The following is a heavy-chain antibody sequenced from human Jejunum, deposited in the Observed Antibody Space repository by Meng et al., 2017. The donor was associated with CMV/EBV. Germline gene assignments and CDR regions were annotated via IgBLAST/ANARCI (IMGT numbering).Heavy chain of an antibody. CDR3: ARTVGYNYGLGS. V-gene: IGHV3-53*01. CDR2: IYAGGTT. D-gene: IGHD5-18*01. J-gene: IGHJ5*02. CDR1: GFTVSSNY. Sequence: EVELGESGGGLIRPGGSLRLSCAASGFTVSSNYMSWVRQAPGKGLEWVSHIYAGGTTYYADSVKGRFTISRDNSKNTVSLQMNSLRADDTAVYYCARTVGYNYGLGSWGQGTLVTVSS.